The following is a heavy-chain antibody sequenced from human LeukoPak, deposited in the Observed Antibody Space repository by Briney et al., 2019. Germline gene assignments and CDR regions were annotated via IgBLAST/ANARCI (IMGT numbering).Heavy chain of an antibody. D-gene: IGHD1-20*01. CDR2: IYYSGST. Sequence: SETLSLTCTVSGGSISSYYWSWIRQPPGKGLEWIGYIYYSGSTNYNPSLKGRVTISVDTSKNQFSLKLSSVTAADTAVYYCARGITGTVRAFDIWGQGTMATVSS. CDR3: ARGITGTVRAFDI. J-gene: IGHJ3*02. V-gene: IGHV4-59*01. CDR1: GGSISSYY.